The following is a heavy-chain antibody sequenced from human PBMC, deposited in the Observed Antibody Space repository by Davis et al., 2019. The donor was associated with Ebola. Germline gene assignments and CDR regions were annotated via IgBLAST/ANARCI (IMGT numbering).Heavy chain of an antibody. J-gene: IGHJ5*02. V-gene: IGHV4-39*01. Sequence: PSETLSLTCTVSGDSISSTASYSWGWIRQPPGKGLEWIGSIYYNGSTHYNPSLESRVTISVDTSRIQFSLKLTSVTAADTAVYYCARGGEWELLYWFDPWGQGTLVTVSS. CDR1: GDSISSTASYS. D-gene: IGHD1-26*01. CDR3: ARGGEWELLYWFDP. CDR2: IYYNGST.